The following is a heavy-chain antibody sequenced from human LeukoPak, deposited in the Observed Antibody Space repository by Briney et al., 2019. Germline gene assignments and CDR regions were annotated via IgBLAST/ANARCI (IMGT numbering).Heavy chain of an antibody. Sequence: SETLSLTCTVSGGSIDSSGSYWGWIRQPPGKGLEWIGCVYYGGDAYYSPYLKSRVTISADLSKNQFSLSLISVTAADTALYYCARLFSRGWPYYYGLGAWGQGTTVTVSS. J-gene: IGHJ6*02. V-gene: IGHV4-39*01. CDR1: GGSIDSSGSY. CDR2: VYYGGDA. CDR3: ARLFSRGWPYYYGLGA. D-gene: IGHD6-19*01.